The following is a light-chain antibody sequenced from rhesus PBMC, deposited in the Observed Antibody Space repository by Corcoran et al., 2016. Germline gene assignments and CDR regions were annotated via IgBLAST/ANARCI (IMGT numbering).Light chain of an antibody. Sequence: DIQMTQSPSSLSASVGDRVTITCRASENVNNYLNWYQQQPGKAPKLLIYKASTLQSGVPSRFSGSGSVTDYTFTISSLQPEDGATYYCQHGYGTPLTFGGGTKVEIK. CDR2: KAS. V-gene: IGKV1-74*01. CDR1: ENVNNY. CDR3: QHGYGTPLT. J-gene: IGKJ4*01.